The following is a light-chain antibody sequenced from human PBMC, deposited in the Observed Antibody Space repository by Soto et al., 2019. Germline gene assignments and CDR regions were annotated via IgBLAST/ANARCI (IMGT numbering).Light chain of an antibody. CDR1: SSNIGSHT. CDR2: SNN. CDR3: AAWDDNLNGVV. V-gene: IGLV1-44*01. Sequence: QSVLTQPPSASGTPGQRVTISCSGSSSNIGSHTVNWYQQLPGTAPKLLIYSNNQRPSGVPDRFSGSKSGTSASLAISGLQSEDEADYYCAAWDDNLNGVVFGGGTKLTVL. J-gene: IGLJ2*01.